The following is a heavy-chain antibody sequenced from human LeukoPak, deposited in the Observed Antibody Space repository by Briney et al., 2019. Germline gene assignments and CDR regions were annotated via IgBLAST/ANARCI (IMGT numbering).Heavy chain of an antibody. J-gene: IGHJ5*02. CDR1: GGSFSGYY. CDR3: ARGVAVAVTNWFDP. V-gene: IGHV4-34*01. CDR2: INHSGST. Sequence: SETLSLTCAVYGGSFSGYYWSWIRQPPGKGLEWIGEINHSGSTNYNPSLKSRVTISVDTSKNQFSLKLSSVTAADTAVYYCARGVAVAVTNWFDPWGQGTLVTVSS. D-gene: IGHD6-19*01.